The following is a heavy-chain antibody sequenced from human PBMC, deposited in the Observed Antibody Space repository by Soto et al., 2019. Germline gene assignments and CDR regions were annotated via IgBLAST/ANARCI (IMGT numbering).Heavy chain of an antibody. CDR2: IWYDGKNK. Sequence: QVPLVESGGGVVQPGKSLRVSCVASGFTFITYGMHWVRQAPGKGLEWVAVIWYDGKNKYYADSVKGRFTISRDNSXTTLYLQMNSLRAEDTAVYYCANSYGEYDGYYGMDVWGQGTTVTVSS. V-gene: IGHV3-33*06. CDR1: GFTFITYG. D-gene: IGHD4-17*01. CDR3: ANSYGEYDGYYGMDV. J-gene: IGHJ6*02.